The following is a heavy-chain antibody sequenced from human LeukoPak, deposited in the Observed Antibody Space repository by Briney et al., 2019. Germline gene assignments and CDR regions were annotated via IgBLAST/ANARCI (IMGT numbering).Heavy chain of an antibody. CDR1: GGSISSSKW. Sequence: SETLSLTCAVSGGSISSSKWWSWVRQPPGTGLEWIGEIYHSGSTNYNPSLKSRVTISVDKSKNHFSLKLNSVTAADTAVYYCASLASPGYYYYGMDVWGQGTTVTVSS. D-gene: IGHD3-10*01. J-gene: IGHJ6*02. CDR2: IYHSGST. V-gene: IGHV4-4*02. CDR3: ASLASPGYYYYGMDV.